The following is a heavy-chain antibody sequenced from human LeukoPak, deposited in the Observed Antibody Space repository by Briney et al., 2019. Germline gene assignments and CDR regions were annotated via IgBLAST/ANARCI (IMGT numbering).Heavy chain of an antibody. J-gene: IGHJ6*03. Sequence: TSETLSLTCTVSGGSISSSSYYWGWIRQPPGKGLEWIGSIYYNGSTYYNPSLKSRVTISVDTSKNQFSLKLSSVTAADTAVYYCARHLHYYYMDVWGKGTTVTVSS. CDR2: IYYNGST. V-gene: IGHV4-39*01. CDR3: ARHLHYYYMDV. CDR1: GGSISSSSYY.